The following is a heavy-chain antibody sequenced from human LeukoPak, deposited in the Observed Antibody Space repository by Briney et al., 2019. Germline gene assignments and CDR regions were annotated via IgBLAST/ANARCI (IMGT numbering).Heavy chain of an antibody. CDR1: GYTFTGYY. V-gene: IGHV1-2*02. J-gene: IGHJ3*02. Sequence: GASVKVSCNASGYTFTGYYMHWVRQAPGQGLEWMGWINPNSGGTNYAQKFQGRVTMTRDTSISTAYMELSRLRSDDTAVYYCARNGYCSDGSCYSPDAFDIWGQGTMVTVSS. CDR2: INPNSGGT. D-gene: IGHD2-15*01. CDR3: ARNGYCSDGSCYSPDAFDI.